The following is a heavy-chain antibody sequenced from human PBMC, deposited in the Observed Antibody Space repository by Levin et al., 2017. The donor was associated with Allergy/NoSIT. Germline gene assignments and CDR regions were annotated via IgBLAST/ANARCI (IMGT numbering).Heavy chain of an antibody. V-gene: IGHV4-30-2*01. D-gene: IGHD5-18*01. CDR3: ARVAGYSYGYYFDY. Sequence: SETLSLTCAVSGGTISSGGYSWSWIRQPPGMGLEWIVNIYLSGSTYYNPSLKSRVTISVDRSKNQFSLNISSVTAADTAVYYCARVAGYSYGYYFDYWGQGTLVTVSS. CDR1: GGTISSGGYS. J-gene: IGHJ4*02. CDR2: IYLSGST.